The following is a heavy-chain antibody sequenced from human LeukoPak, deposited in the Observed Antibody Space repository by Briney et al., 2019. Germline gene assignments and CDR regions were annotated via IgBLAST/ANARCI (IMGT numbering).Heavy chain of an antibody. Sequence: SQTLSLTCTVSGVSISSGGYYWSWIRQHTGKGLEWIGYIYYSGSTYYNPSLKSRVTISVDTSKNQFSLKLSSVTAADTAVYYCARLSSGALDYWGQGTLVTVSS. D-gene: IGHD3-10*01. CDR1: GVSISSGGYY. J-gene: IGHJ4*02. V-gene: IGHV4-31*03. CDR3: ARLSSGALDY. CDR2: IYYSGST.